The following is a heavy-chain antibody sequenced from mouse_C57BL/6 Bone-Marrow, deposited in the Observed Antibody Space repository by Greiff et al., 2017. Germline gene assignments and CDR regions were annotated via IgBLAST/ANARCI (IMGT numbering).Heavy chain of an antibody. CDR3: ARSYGSFFDY. V-gene: IGHV1-58*01. CDR2: IYIGTGYT. J-gene: IGHJ2*01. D-gene: IGHD1-1*01. Sequence: EVKLLESGAELVRPGSSVKMSCKTSGYTFTSYGINWVKQRPGQGLEWIGNIYIGTGYTEYNEKFKGKATLTLDTSSSTAYMQLSSLTSEDSAIXCCARSYGSFFDYWGKGTTLTVSA. CDR1: GYTFTSYG.